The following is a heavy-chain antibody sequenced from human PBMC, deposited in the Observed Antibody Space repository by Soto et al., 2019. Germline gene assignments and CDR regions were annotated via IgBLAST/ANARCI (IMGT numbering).Heavy chain of an antibody. J-gene: IGHJ4*02. CDR3: ARDKSGSSWFDY. V-gene: IGHV1-69*01. CDR2: IIPIFGTA. Sequence: KVSCKASGGTFSSYAISWVRQAPGQGLEWMGGIIPIFGTANYAQKFQGRVTITADESTSTAYMELSSLRSEDTAVHYCARDKSGSSWFDYWGQGTLVTVSS. CDR1: GGTFSSYA. D-gene: IGHD6-13*01.